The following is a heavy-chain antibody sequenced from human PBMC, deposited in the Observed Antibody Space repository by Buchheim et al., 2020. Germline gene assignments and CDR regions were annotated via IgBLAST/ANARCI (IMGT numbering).Heavy chain of an antibody. D-gene: IGHD3-16*02. CDR2: ISSRVSTI. CDR3: ARVSLYYDYVWGSYRYSYYFDY. J-gene: IGHJ4*02. Sequence: QVQLVESGGGLVKPGGSLRLSCAASGFTFSDYYMSWIRQAPGKGLEWVSYISSRVSTIYNAAPGKGRFTISRDNAKNYLYLQMNSLRAEDTAVYYCARVSLYYDYVWGSYRYSYYFDYWGQGTL. CDR1: GFTFSDYY. V-gene: IGHV3-11*01.